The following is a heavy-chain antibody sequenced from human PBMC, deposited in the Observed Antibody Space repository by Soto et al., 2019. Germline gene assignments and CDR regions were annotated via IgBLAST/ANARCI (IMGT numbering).Heavy chain of an antibody. D-gene: IGHD1-26*01. Sequence: EVQLLESGGGLVQLGGSLRLSCAASGFNFSNFAMSWYRQAPGKGLEWVSVINGNGRSKYHAYSVQGRFTISRDNSKNALYLQMNSLRAGDTALYYCAKGRVVGVTTCPDFWGQGTLVTVSS. CDR3: AKGRVVGVTTCPDF. CDR2: INGNGRSK. J-gene: IGHJ4*02. CDR1: GFNFSNFA. V-gene: IGHV3-23*01.